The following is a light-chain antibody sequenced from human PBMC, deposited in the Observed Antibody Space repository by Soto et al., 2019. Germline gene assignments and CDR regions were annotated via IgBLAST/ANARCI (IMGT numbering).Light chain of an antibody. V-gene: IGKV3-11*01. J-gene: IGKJ3*01. Sequence: EIVLTQSPATLSLSPGERAPLSCRASQSVSSYLAWYQQKPVQAPRLLIYEASNRATGIPARFSGSGSRTDYTLTTSSLETEDFAGYYCQQRFTFGSWTKVDIK. CDR2: EAS. CDR1: QSVSSY. CDR3: QQRFT.